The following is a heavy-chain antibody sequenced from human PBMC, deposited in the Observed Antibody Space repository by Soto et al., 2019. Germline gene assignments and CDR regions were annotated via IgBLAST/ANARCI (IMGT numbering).Heavy chain of an antibody. CDR1: GGSVSSGSYY. Sequence: QVQLQESGPGLVKPSETLSLTCTVSGGSVSSGSYYWSWIRQPPGKGLEWIGYIYYSGSTNYNPSLKSRVTISVDTSKNQFSLKLSSVTAADTAVYYCARAGSGWYGSPDYWGQGTLVTVSS. V-gene: IGHV4-61*01. CDR2: IYYSGST. D-gene: IGHD6-19*01. J-gene: IGHJ4*02. CDR3: ARAGSGWYGSPDY.